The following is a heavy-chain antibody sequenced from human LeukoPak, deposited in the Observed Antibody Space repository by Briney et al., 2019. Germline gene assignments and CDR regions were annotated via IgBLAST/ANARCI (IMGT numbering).Heavy chain of an antibody. J-gene: IGHJ5*02. CDR2: ISGSGGST. CDR1: GFTFSSYA. Sequence: GGSLRLSCAASGFTFSSYAMSWVRQAPGKGLEWVSVISGSGGSTYYADSVKGRFTISRDNSKNTLYLQMNSLRAEDTAVYFCAKQPYQYVSGSPSWLDPWGQGTLVTVPS. V-gene: IGHV3-23*01. CDR3: AKQPYQYVSGSPSWLDP. D-gene: IGHD3-10*01.